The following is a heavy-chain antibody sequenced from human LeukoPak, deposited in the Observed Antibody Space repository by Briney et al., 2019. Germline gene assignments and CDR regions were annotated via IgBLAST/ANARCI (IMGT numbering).Heavy chain of an antibody. V-gene: IGHV4-61*02. CDR1: GGSISSGSYY. CDR2: IYTSGST. Sequence: SETLSLTCTVSGGSISSGSYYWSWIRQPAGKGLEWIGRIYTSGSTNDNPSLKSRVTISVDTSKNQFSLKLSSVTAADTAVYYCARDSLAHYGSGTIGPDYWGQGTLVTVSS. J-gene: IGHJ4*02. D-gene: IGHD3-10*01. CDR3: ARDSLAHYGSGTIGPDY.